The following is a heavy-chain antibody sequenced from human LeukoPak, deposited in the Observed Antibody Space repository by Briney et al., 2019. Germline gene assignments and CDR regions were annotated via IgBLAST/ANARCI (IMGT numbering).Heavy chain of an antibody. D-gene: IGHD4-23*01. J-gene: IGHJ4*02. CDR2: IYHSGST. V-gene: IGHV4-38-2*01. CDR3: ARHDGGTSPYYFDY. CDR1: GYSISSGYY. Sequence: PSETLSLTCAVSGYSISSGYYWGWIRQPPGKGLEWIGSIYHSGSTYYNPSLKSRVTISVDTSKNQFSLKLSSVTAADTAVYYCARHDGGTSPYYFDYWGQGTLVTVSS.